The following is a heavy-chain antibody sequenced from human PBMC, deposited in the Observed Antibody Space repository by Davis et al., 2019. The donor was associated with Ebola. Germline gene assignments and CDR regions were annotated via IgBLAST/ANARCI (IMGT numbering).Heavy chain of an antibody. V-gene: IGHV3-21*01. CDR1: GFTFSSYS. CDR2: ISDTSSYI. J-gene: IGHJ4*02. CDR3: ARSSV. Sequence: GESLKISCAASGFTFSSYSMHWVRQAPGKGLEWVSSISDTSSYIYYADSVKGRFTISRDNARNSLYLQMSSLRAEDTAVYYCARSSVWGQGTLVTISS.